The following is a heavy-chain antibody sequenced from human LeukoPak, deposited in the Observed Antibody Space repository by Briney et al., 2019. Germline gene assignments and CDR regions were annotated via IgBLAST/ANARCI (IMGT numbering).Heavy chain of an antibody. Sequence: KPSETLSLTCTVSGGSISSYYWSWIRQPPGKGLEWIGYIYYSGSTNYNPSLKSRVTISVDTSKNQFSLKLSSVTAADTAVYYCARGDDYVWGSYRFDYWGQGTLVTVSS. CDR1: GGSISSYY. D-gene: IGHD3-16*02. V-gene: IGHV4-59*01. J-gene: IGHJ4*02. CDR3: ARGDDYVWGSYRFDY. CDR2: IYYSGST.